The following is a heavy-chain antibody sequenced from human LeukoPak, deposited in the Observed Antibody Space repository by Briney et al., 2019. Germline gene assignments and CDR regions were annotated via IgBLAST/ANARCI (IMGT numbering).Heavy chain of an antibody. CDR3: AKNSGMGGGAFDI. CDR2: ISGSGSNT. D-gene: IGHD1-26*01. Sequence: GGSLRLSCAASGFTFSSYAMSWVRQAPGQGLEWVSAISGSGSNTYYADSVKGRFTISRDNSKNTLYLKMNSLGAEDTAVYYCAKNSGMGGGAFDIWGQGTMVTVSS. CDR1: GFTFSSYA. J-gene: IGHJ3*02. V-gene: IGHV3-23*01.